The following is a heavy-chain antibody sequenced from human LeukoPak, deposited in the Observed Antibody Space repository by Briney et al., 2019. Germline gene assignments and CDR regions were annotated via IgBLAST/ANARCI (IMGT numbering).Heavy chain of an antibody. CDR3: ATRPVGSTWAAIFDF. CDR2: IYDSGAT. Sequence: PSETLSLTCTVFGSMSNHFWSWIRQPPGKGLEWIGYIYDSGATDYNPSLKSRVTMSVDTSANQFSLKLSSVTTADTAVYYCATRPVGSTWAAIFDFWSRGTLVTVSS. J-gene: IGHJ5*01. CDR1: GSMSNHF. V-gene: IGHV4-59*11. D-gene: IGHD6-13*01.